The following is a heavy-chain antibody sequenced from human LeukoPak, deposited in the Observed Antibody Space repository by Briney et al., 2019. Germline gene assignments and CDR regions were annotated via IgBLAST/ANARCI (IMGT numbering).Heavy chain of an antibody. V-gene: IGHV3-23*01. CDR2: ISGSGGST. J-gene: IGHJ4*02. CDR3: AKIMITFGGVPPTLAFSDY. CDR1: GFTFSSYA. D-gene: IGHD3-16*01. Sequence: GGSLRLSCAASGFTFSSYAMSWVRQAPGKGLVWVSAISGSGGSTYYADSVKGRFTISRDNSKNTLCLQMNSLRAEDTAVYYCAKIMITFGGVPPTLAFSDYWGQGTLVTVSS.